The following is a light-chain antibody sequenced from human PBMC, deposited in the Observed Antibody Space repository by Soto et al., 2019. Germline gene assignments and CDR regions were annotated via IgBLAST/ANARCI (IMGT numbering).Light chain of an antibody. CDR2: DDS. CDR3: QQYNSFWT. CDR1: QSISSW. V-gene: IGKV1-5*01. J-gene: IGKJ1*01. Sequence: DIQMTQSPSTLSAPVGDRVTITCRASQSISSWLAWYQQKPGKAPRLLIYDDSYLERGVPSRFSGSGSGTEFTLTISDLQPDDLATYYCQQYNSFWTFGQGTKVEI.